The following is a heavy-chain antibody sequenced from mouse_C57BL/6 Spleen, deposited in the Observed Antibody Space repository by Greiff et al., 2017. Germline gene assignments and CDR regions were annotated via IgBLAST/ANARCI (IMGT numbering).Heavy chain of an antibody. CDR3: ARGDGYLYAMDY. CDR1: GFTFSSYA. D-gene: IGHD2-3*01. V-gene: IGHV5-4*01. Sequence: EVQVVESGGGLVKPRGSLKLSCAASGFTFSSYAMSWVRQTPEKRLEWVATISDGGSYTYYPDNVKGRFTISRDNAKNNLYLQMSHLKSEDTAMYYCARGDGYLYAMDYWGQGTSVTVSS. CDR2: ISDGGSYT. J-gene: IGHJ4*01.